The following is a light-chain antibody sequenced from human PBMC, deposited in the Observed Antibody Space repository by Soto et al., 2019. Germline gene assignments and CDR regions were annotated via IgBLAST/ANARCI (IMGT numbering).Light chain of an antibody. CDR2: WAS. V-gene: IGKV4-1*01. CDR1: QSVLYSSNNKNY. J-gene: IGKJ5*01. CDR3: QQYYSTPIT. Sequence: DIVMTQSPDSLVVSLGERATINCNSSQSVLYSSNNKNYLTWYQQKPGQPPKLLIYWASTRESGVPDRFSGSGSGTDFTLTISSLQAEDVAVYYCQQYYSTPITFGQGTRLEIK.